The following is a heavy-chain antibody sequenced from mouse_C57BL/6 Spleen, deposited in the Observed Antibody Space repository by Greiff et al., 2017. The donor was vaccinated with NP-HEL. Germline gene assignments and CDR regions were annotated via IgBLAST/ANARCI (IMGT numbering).Heavy chain of an antibody. V-gene: IGHV1-69*01. D-gene: IGHD1-1*01. J-gene: IGHJ1*03. CDR1: GYTFTSYW. CDR3: ARHYGSSYVEYFDV. CDR2: IDPSDSYT. Sequence: VQLQQSGAELVMPGASVKLSCKASGYTFTSYWMHWVKQRPGQGLEWIGEIDPSDSYTNYNQKFKGKSTLTVDKSSSTAYMQLSSLTSEDSAVYYCARHYGSSYVEYFDVWGTGTTVTVSS.